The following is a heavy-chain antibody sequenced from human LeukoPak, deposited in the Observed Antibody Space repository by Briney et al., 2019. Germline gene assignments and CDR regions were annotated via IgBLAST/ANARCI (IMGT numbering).Heavy chain of an antibody. Sequence: ASVKVSCTASGYTFTIYYMHWVRQAPGQGLEWMGIINPSGGSTSYAQKFQGRVTMTRDTSTSTVYMELSSLRSEDTAVYYCASRSGLIGDFDYWGQGTLVTVSS. J-gene: IGHJ4*02. CDR3: ASRSGLIGDFDY. D-gene: IGHD3-16*01. V-gene: IGHV1-46*01. CDR2: INPSGGST. CDR1: GYTFTIYY.